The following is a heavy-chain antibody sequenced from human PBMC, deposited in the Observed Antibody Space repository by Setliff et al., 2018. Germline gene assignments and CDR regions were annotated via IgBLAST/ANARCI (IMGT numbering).Heavy chain of an antibody. V-gene: IGHV3-74*01. J-gene: IGHJ4*02. CDR1: GFTFVNYW. CDR3: FANIFDY. CDR2: VNDDGSST. Sequence: PGGSLRLSCAASGFTFVNYWMHWVRQAPGKGLVWVSRVNDDGSSTSYADSVKGRFTISRDNAKNTLYLQMNSLRAEDTAVYYCFANIFDYWGQGTLVTVSS.